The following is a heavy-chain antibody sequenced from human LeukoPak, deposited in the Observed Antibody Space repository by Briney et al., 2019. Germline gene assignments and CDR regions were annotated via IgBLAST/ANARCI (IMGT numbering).Heavy chain of an antibody. D-gene: IGHD3-22*01. J-gene: IGHJ6*02. Sequence: SGGSLRLSCAASGFPFSSYWMTWVRQAPGKGLEWVANINQDGSEKHYVGSVKGRFTISRDNAKNSLYLQMNSLRAEDTAVYYCARRDYYYDSSSGYSLYGMDVWGQGTTVTVSS. V-gene: IGHV3-7*01. CDR2: INQDGSEK. CDR1: GFPFSSYW. CDR3: ARRDYYYDSSSGYSLYGMDV.